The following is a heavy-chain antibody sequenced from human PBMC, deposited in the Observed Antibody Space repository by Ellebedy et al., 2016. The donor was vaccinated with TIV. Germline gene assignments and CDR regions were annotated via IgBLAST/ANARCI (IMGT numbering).Heavy chain of an antibody. D-gene: IGHD2-15*01. J-gene: IGHJ4*02. V-gene: IGHV3-30*03. CDR3: ARERYCSGGSQCWEDY. CDR1: EFTFSSYG. Sequence: GESLKISXVVSEFTFSSYGMHWVRQAPGKGLEWVAVISYDGSNTYYGDSVKGRFTVSRDNSKNTLYLQMNSLRVEDTAVYYCARERYCSGGSQCWEDYWGQGTLVTVSS. CDR2: ISYDGSNT.